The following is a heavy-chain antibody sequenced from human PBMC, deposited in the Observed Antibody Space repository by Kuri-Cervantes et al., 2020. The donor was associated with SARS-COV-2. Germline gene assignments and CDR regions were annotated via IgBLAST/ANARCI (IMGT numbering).Heavy chain of an antibody. V-gene: IGHV1-69*04. J-gene: IGHJ5*02. Sequence: SVKVSCKASGGTFSSYAIIWVRQAPGQGLEWMGRIIPILGTANYAQKFQGRVTITADKSTSTAYMELSSLRSEDTAVYYCARDLIAARPEVFDPWGQGTLVTVSS. D-gene: IGHD6-6*01. CDR3: ARDLIAARPEVFDP. CDR1: GGTFSSYA. CDR2: IIPILGTA.